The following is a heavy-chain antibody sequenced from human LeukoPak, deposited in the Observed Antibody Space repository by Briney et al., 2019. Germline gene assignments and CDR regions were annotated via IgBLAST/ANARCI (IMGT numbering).Heavy chain of an antibody. CDR2: ISYDGSNK. D-gene: IGHD1-1*01. CDR3: ARVPGTTVSNYYYYMDV. CDR1: GFTFSSYA. J-gene: IGHJ6*03. V-gene: IGHV3-30*01. Sequence: PGGSLRLSCAASGFTFSSYAMHWVRQAPGKGLEWVAVISYDGSNKYYADSVKGRFTISRDNSKNTLYLQMNSLRVEDTAVYYCARVPGTTVSNYYYYMDVWGKGTTDTVSS.